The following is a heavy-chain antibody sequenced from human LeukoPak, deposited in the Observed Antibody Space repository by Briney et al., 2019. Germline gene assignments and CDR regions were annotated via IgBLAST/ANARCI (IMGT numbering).Heavy chain of an antibody. CDR3: ATIAPGDLFDS. CDR2: FVPEDDET. J-gene: IGHJ4*02. CDR1: GSTLTEFS. D-gene: IGHD7-27*01. Sequence: ASVKVSCKVSGSTLTEFSIHWVRQAPGKGLERMGGFVPEDDETIYAQSFQGRVTMTEDTSTDTAYMELSSLRSEDTAMYYCATIAPGDLFDSWGQGTMVTVSS. V-gene: IGHV1-24*01.